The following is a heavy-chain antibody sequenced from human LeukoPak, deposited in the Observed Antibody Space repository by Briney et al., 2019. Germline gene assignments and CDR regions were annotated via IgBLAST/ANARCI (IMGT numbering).Heavy chain of an antibody. CDR2: IRQDGNEK. V-gene: IGHV3-7*03. Sequence: GGSLRLSCAVSGFTFSDYWMSWIRQAPGKGLEWVANIRQDGNEKNYVDSVKGRFTISRDNAKNSLYLQMDSLRAEDTAIYYCARDMPFGVFWGQGTLVTVSS. D-gene: IGHD3-16*01. CDR1: GFTFSDYW. J-gene: IGHJ4*02. CDR3: ARDMPFGVF.